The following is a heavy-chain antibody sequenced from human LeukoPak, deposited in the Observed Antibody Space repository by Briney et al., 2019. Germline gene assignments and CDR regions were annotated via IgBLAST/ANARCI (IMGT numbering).Heavy chain of an antibody. CDR2: ISHRGST. CDR1: GGSISSYY. V-gene: IGHV4-34*01. CDR3: ARGRRQLVRSWGY. J-gene: IGHJ4*02. D-gene: IGHD6-13*01. Sequence: SETLSLTCTVSGGSISSYYWSWIRQPPGKGLEWIGEISHRGSTNYNPSLKSRVTISVYTSKNQFSLKLTSVTAADTAVYYCARGRRQLVRSWGYWGQGTLVTVSS.